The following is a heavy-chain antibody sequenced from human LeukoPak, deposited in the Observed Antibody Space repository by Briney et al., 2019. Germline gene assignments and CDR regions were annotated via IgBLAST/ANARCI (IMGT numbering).Heavy chain of an antibody. J-gene: IGHJ4*02. V-gene: IGHV3-66*01. CDR1: GFTVSSNY. CDR2: LYSGGSI. CDR3: ARSPIAVAGQNTFDY. Sequence: PGGSLRLSCAASGFTVSSNYMSWVRKAPGKGLEWVSVLYSGGSIYYADSVKGRFTISRDNSKNTLYLQMNSLRAEDTAVYYCARSPIAVAGQNTFDYWGQGSLVTVSS. D-gene: IGHD6-19*01.